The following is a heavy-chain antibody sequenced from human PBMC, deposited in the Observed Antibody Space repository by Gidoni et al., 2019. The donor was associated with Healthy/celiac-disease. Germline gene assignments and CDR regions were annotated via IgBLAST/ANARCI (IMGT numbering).Heavy chain of an antibody. J-gene: IGHJ4*02. Sequence: QVQLVQSGAEVKKPGSSVKVPCKAPGGTFSSYANSWVRQAPGQGLEWMGGIIPIFGTANYAQKYQGRVTITADESTSTAYMELSSLRSEDTAVYYCARVHGSGTYPDFDYWGQGTLVTVSS. CDR1: GGTFSSYA. D-gene: IGHD3-10*01. CDR3: ARVHGSGTYPDFDY. CDR2: IIPIFGTA. V-gene: IGHV1-69*01.